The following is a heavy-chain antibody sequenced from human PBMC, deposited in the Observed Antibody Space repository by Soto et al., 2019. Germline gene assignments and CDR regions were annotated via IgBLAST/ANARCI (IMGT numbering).Heavy chain of an antibody. D-gene: IGHD3-10*01. CDR1: GGSISSGAYY. CDR2: IYYSGST. J-gene: IGHJ5*02. V-gene: IGHV4-31*03. CDR3: ARNYGSGRFDP. Sequence: QVQLQESGPGLVKPSQTLSLSYTVSGGSISSGAYYWSWIRQHPGKGLEWIGYIYYSGSTYYNPSLKSRVNISVDTTKNQFSLKLSSVTDADTAVYYCARNYGSGRFDPWGQGTLVTVSS.